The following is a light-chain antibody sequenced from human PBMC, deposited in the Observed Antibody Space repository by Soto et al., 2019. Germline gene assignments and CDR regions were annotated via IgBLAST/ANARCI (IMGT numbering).Light chain of an antibody. CDR2: DVS. V-gene: IGLV2-14*01. J-gene: IGLJ2*01. CDR1: NSDVGGYNY. CDR3: SLFSSINLVV. Sequence: QSALTQPASVSGSPGQSITISCTGTNSDVGGYNYVSWYQQHPGKAPKLMIYDVSNRPSGVSNRFSGSKSSNTASLTISGLQAEDGAGYYCSLFSSINLVVFGGRTQLTVL.